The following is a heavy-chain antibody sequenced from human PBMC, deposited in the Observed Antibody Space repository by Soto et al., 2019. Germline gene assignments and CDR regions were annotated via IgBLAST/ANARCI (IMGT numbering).Heavy chain of an antibody. Sequence: GGSLRLSCAASGFTFDDYAMHWVRQRPGRGLECVSGITWNSDEIGYPDSVKGRFSISRDNAKKYLYLQMNSLRPDDTALYYCAASRGFDSSGYSGYYYGMDVWGQGTTVTVSS. D-gene: IGHD3-22*01. CDR1: GFTFDDYA. CDR2: ITWNSDEI. J-gene: IGHJ6*02. V-gene: IGHV3-9*01. CDR3: AASRGFDSSGYSGYYYGMDV.